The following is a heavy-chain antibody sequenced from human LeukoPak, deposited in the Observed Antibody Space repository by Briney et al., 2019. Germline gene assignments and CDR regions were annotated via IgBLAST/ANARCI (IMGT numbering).Heavy chain of an antibody. D-gene: IGHD3-3*01. V-gene: IGHV1-69*04. CDR3: AKEWSGYYKDDGYYYYGMDV. J-gene: IGHJ6*02. CDR2: IIPILGIA. Sequence: SVKVSCKASGGTFSSYAISWVRQAPGQGLEWMGRIIPILGIANYAQKFQGRVTITADKSTSTAYMELSSLRSEDTAVYYCAKEWSGYYKDDGYYYYGMDVWGQGTTAAVSS. CDR1: GGTFSSYA.